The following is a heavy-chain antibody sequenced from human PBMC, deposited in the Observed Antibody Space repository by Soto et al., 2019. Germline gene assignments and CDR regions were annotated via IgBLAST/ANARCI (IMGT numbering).Heavy chain of an antibody. D-gene: IGHD3-16*01. CDR3: AKTDGGPLDY. V-gene: IGHV3-30*18. Sequence: PGGSLRLSCAASGFTFSSYGMRWVRQAPGKGLEWVAVISYDGSNKYYADSVKGRFTISRDNSKNTLYLQMNSLRVEDTAVHYCAKTDGGPLDYWGQGTLVTVSS. J-gene: IGHJ4*02. CDR2: ISYDGSNK. CDR1: GFTFSSYG.